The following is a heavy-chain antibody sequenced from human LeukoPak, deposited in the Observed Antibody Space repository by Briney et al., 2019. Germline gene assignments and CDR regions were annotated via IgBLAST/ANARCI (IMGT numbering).Heavy chain of an antibody. CDR2: IIPIFGTA. CDR1: GGTFSSYA. D-gene: IGHD6-6*01. Sequence: SVTVSCKASGGTFSSYAISWVRQAPGQGLEWMGGIIPIFGTANYAQKFQGRVTITADESTSTAYMELSSLRSEDTAVYYCAREVSSFRRSGWFVPWGQGTLVTVSS. CDR3: AREVSSFRRSGWFVP. J-gene: IGHJ5*02. V-gene: IGHV1-69*13.